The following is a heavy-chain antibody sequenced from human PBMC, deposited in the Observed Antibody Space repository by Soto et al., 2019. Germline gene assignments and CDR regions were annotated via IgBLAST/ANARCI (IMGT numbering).Heavy chain of an antibody. J-gene: IGHJ6*03. D-gene: IGHD3-3*01. V-gene: IGHV3-9*01. CDR2: ISWNSGSI. CDR1: GFTFDDYA. CDR3: AKLVIDFWSGFQQGGYMDV. Sequence: GGSLRLSCAASGFTFDDYAMHWVRQAPGKGLEWVSGISWNSGSIGYADSVKGRFTISRDNAKNSLYLQMNSLRAEDTALYYCAKLVIDFWSGFQQGGYMDVWGKGTTVTVSS.